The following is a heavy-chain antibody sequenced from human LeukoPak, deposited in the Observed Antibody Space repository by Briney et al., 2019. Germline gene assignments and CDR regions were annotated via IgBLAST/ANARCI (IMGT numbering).Heavy chain of an antibody. Sequence: PGGSLRLSCAASGFTFSNAWMSWVRQAPGKGLEWVGRIKGKTDGGTTDYAAPVKGGFTISRDDSKNTLYLQMNSLKTEDTAVYYCTEAYCGGDCYWGQGTLVTVSS. D-gene: IGHD2-21*01. CDR2: IKGKTDGGTT. V-gene: IGHV3-15*01. J-gene: IGHJ4*02. CDR1: GFTFSNAW. CDR3: TEAYCGGDCY.